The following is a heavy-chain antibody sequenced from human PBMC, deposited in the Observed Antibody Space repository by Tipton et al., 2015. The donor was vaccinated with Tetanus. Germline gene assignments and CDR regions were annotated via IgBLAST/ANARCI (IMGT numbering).Heavy chain of an antibody. J-gene: IGHJ6*02. CDR1: GGSISSGGYF. V-gene: IGHV4-31*03. Sequence: TLSLTCTVSGGSISSGGYFWNWIRQRPGKGPEWIGYIYYSGSTYYNPSLKSRLSMSVGTSKNHFSLNLSSVTAADTAVYYCARSGYYSRAYYHYRMDVWGQGTTVSVSS. CDR2: IYYSGST. D-gene: IGHD3-9*01. CDR3: ARSGYYSRAYYHYRMDV.